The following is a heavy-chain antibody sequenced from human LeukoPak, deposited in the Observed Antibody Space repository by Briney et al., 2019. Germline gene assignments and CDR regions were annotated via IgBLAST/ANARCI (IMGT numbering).Heavy chain of an antibody. J-gene: IGHJ3*02. CDR1: GFTFSSYS. CDR3: ASTPFIWYSSGWTDAFDI. V-gene: IGHV3-21*01. D-gene: IGHD6-19*01. CDR2: ISSSSSYI. Sequence: GGSLRLSCAASGFTFSSYSMNWVRQAPGKGLEWVSSISSSSSYIYYADSVKGRFTISRDNSKNTLYLQMSSLRAEDTAVYYCASTPFIWYSSGWTDAFDIWGQGTMVTVSS.